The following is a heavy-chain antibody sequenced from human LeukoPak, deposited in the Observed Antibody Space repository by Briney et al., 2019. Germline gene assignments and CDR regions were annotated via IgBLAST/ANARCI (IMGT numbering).Heavy chain of an antibody. CDR1: RGSIRNYY. V-gene: IGHV4-59*01. J-gene: IGHJ4*02. CDR3: ARETVIASSYDY. Sequence: SETLSLICTVSRGSIRNYYWSWIRQSPGKGLEWIGYIYYSGSTNYNPSLKSRVSISVDTSKNQFSLKLTSVTPADTAVYYCARETVIASSYDYWGQGILVTVSS. D-gene: IGHD4-17*01. CDR2: IYYSGST.